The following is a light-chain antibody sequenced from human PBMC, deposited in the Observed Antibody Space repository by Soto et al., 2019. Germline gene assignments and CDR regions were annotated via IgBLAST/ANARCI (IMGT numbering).Light chain of an antibody. V-gene: IGLV2-23*02. CDR1: SSDVGSYNL. CDR2: EVS. Sequence: QYALTQPASVSGSPGQSITISCSGTSSDVGSYNLVSWYQQHPGQAPKLMIYEVSKRPSGLSNRFSGSKSGSTASLTISGLQAEDEADYYCCSYAGSSALYVFGTGTKVTVL. J-gene: IGLJ1*01. CDR3: CSYAGSSALYV.